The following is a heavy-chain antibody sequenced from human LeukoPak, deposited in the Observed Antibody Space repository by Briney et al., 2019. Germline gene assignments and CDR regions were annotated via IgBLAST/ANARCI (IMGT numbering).Heavy chain of an antibody. J-gene: IGHJ6*03. V-gene: IGHV4-59*01. CDR1: GGSISSYY. D-gene: IGHD1-26*01. CDR2: IYYSGST. Sequence: PSESLSLTCTVSGGSISSYYWSWIRRPPGKGLERIGYIYYSGSTNYNPSLKSRVTISVDTSKNQFSLKLSSVTAADTAVYYCARVRVSGSYSLYYYMDVWGKGTTVTVTS. CDR3: ARVRVSGSYSLYYYMDV.